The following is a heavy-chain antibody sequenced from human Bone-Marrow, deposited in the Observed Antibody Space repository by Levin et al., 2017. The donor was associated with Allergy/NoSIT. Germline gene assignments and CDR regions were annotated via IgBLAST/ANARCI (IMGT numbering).Heavy chain of an antibody. V-gene: IGHV3-33*01. Sequence: AGGSLRLSCAASGFTFSSYGMHWVRQAPGKGLEWVAVIWYDGSNKYYADSVKGRFTISRDNSKNTLYLQMNSLRAEDTAVYYCARDLWGGRKYYDFWSGRQKYYYDGMDVWGQGTTVTVSS. CDR2: IWYDGSNK. CDR1: GFTFSSYG. D-gene: IGHD3-3*01. J-gene: IGHJ6*02. CDR3: ARDLWGGRKYYDFWSGRQKYYYDGMDV.